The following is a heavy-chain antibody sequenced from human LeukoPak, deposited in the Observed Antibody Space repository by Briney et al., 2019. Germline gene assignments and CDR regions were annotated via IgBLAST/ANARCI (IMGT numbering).Heavy chain of an antibody. Sequence: ASVKVSCKASGYTFTSYDINWVRQATGQGLEWMGRMNPNSGNTGYAQKFQGRVTMTRNTSISTAYMELSSLRSEDTAVYYCARAITLRQWLAHYWGQGTLVTVSS. V-gene: IGHV1-8*01. CDR3: ARAITLRQWLAHY. J-gene: IGHJ4*02. CDR1: GYTFTSYD. D-gene: IGHD6-19*01. CDR2: MNPNSGNT.